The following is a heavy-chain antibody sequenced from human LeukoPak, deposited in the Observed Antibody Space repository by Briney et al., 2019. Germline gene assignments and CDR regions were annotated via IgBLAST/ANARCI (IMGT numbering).Heavy chain of an antibody. D-gene: IGHD3-10*01. CDR1: GFTFSSYE. Sequence: GGSLRLSCAAYGFTFSSYEMNWLRQAPGKGLEWVSYISSTGTTIYYADSVKGRFTISRDNAKNSLYLQMNSLRAEDTAVYYCARDLKSGLWGQGTLVAVSS. CDR2: ISSTGTTI. J-gene: IGHJ4*02. CDR3: ARDLKSGL. V-gene: IGHV3-48*03.